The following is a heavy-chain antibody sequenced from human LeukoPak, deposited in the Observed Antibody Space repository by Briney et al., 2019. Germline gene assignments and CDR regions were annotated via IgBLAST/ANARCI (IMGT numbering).Heavy chain of an antibody. V-gene: IGHV1-69*05. Sequence: ASVNVSCKASGGTFSSYAISWVRQAPGQGLEWMGGFIPIFGTANYAQKFQGRVTITTDESTSTAYMELSSLRSEDTAVYYCARDSGYDSSGYNWFDPWGQGTPVTVSS. D-gene: IGHD3-22*01. CDR1: GGTFSSYA. J-gene: IGHJ5*02. CDR2: FIPIFGTA. CDR3: ARDSGYDSSGYNWFDP.